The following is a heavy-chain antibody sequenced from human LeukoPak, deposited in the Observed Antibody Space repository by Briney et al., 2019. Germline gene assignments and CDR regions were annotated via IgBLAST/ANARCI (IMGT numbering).Heavy chain of an antibody. Sequence: ASVKVSCKASGYTFTSYAMNWVRQAPGQGLEWMGWINTNTGNPTYAQGFTGRFVFSLDTSVSTAYLQISSLKAEDTAVYYCARDPTVYDFWSGYQYYYFDYWGQGTLVTVSP. D-gene: IGHD3-3*01. V-gene: IGHV7-4-1*02. CDR1: GYTFTSYA. CDR2: INTNTGNP. CDR3: ARDPTVYDFWSGYQYYYFDY. J-gene: IGHJ4*02.